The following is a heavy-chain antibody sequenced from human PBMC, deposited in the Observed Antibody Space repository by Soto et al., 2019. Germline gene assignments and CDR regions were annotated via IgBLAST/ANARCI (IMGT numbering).Heavy chain of an antibody. CDR3: AREYYDFWSGYTIHFDY. CDR2: INSDGSST. D-gene: IGHD3-3*01. Sequence: GGSLRLSCAASGFTFSSYWMHWVRQAPGKGLVWVSRINSDGSSTSYADSVKGRFTISRDNAKNTLYLQMNSLRAEDTAVYYCAREYYDFWSGYTIHFDYWGQGTLVTVSS. V-gene: IGHV3-74*01. J-gene: IGHJ4*02. CDR1: GFTFSSYW.